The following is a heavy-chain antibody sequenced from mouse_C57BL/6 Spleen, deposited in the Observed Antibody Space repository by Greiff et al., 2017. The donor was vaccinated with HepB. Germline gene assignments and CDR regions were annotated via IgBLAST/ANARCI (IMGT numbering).Heavy chain of an antibody. CDR1: GFSLTSYG. V-gene: IGHV2-9*01. CDR2: IWGGGST. Sequence: VKLQESGPGLVAPSQSLSITCTVSGFSLTSYGVDWVRQPPGKGLEWLGVIWGGGSTNYNSALMSILSISKDNSKSQVFLKMNSLQTDDTAMYYCAKQGEIYYGSSYWYFDVWGTGTTVTVSS. J-gene: IGHJ1*03. D-gene: IGHD1-1*01. CDR3: AKQGEIYYGSSYWYFDV.